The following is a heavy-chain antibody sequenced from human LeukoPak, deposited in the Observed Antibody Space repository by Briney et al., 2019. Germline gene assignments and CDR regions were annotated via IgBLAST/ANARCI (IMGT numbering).Heavy chain of an antibody. V-gene: IGHV4-61*02. CDR1: GDSISSGSYY. CDR3: ARVKSSGWYVGATLYMDV. D-gene: IGHD6-19*01. CDR2: IYTSGSTINNPSLKNT. Sequence: SQTLPLTCTASGDSISSGSYYWTWIRQPAGKGLEWIGRIYTSGSTINNPSLKNTNYNPSLKSRLTMSVDRSKNQFSLKMTSVTAADTAVYYCARVKSSGWYVGATLYMDVWGKGTTVTISS. J-gene: IGHJ6*03.